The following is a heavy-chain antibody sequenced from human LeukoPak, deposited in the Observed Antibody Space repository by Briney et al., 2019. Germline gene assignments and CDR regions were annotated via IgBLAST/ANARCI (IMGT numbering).Heavy chain of an antibody. CDR2: IWSDGSNK. CDR3: ARALGAFDY. V-gene: IGHV3-33*01. CDR1: GLIFRDYG. Sequence: GTSLRLSCAASGLIFRDYGMHWVRQAPGKGLEGVAVIWSDGSNKYYADSVKGRFTISRDNSKNTLYLQVNSLRGDDTALYFCARALGAFDYWGQGTLVTVSS. D-gene: IGHD3-16*01. J-gene: IGHJ4*02.